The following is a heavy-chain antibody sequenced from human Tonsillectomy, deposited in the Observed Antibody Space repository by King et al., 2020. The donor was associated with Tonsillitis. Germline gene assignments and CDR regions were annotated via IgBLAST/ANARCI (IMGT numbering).Heavy chain of an antibody. Sequence: VQLVESGGGLVKPGGSLSLSCAASGFTFSDTSMNWVRRAPGKGLEWVSYISRSGSHIFYAESVKGRFTISRDNAKNSLYLQMNSLRAEDTAVYYCAGDLIAVDVPYWGRETLVTVSS. J-gene: IGHJ4*02. V-gene: IGHV3-21*01. D-gene: IGHD6-19*01. CDR2: ISRSGSHI. CDR1: GFTFSDTS. CDR3: AGDLIAVDVPY.